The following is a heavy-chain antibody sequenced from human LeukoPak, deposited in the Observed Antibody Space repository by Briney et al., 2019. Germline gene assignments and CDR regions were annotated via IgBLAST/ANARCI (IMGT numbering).Heavy chain of an antibody. V-gene: IGHV1-24*01. CDR2: FDPEDGET. Sequence: ASVKVSCKVSGYTLTELSMHWVRQAPGKGLEWMGGFDPEDGETIYAQKFQGRVTMTEDTSTDTAYMELSSLRSEDTAVYYCATDRLFNQGVSLFGYWGQGTLVTVSS. J-gene: IGHJ4*02. CDR3: ATDRLFNQGVSLFGY. CDR1: GYTLTELS. D-gene: IGHD3-10*01.